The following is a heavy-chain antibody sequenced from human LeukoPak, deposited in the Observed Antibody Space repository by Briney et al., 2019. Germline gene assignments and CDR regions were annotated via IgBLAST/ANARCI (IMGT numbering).Heavy chain of an antibody. Sequence: GGSLRLSCAASGFTFSNSWMQWVRQAPGKGLEWVSRMNSDGSTINYADSVKGRFTISGDNARNILYLQMNSLGSEDTAVYFCARAGNYYYDYWGQGTLVTVSS. CDR2: MNSDGSTI. CDR1: GFTFSNSW. V-gene: IGHV3-74*01. D-gene: IGHD1-7*01. J-gene: IGHJ4*02. CDR3: ARAGNYYYDY.